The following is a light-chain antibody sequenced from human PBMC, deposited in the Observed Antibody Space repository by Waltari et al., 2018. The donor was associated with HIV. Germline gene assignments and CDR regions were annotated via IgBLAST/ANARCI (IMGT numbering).Light chain of an antibody. V-gene: IGKV1-39*01. CDR3: QQSYNPLRIT. CDR1: QNIKTY. CDR2: AAS. J-gene: IGKJ3*01. Sequence: DIQMTQYPSSLSASVGDRVTITCRANQNIKTYLNWYQQKPGKTPNLLIYAASTLHSGVPSRFRGSGSGTDFTLTISSLQPEDFATYYCQQSYNPLRITFGPGTKVDIK.